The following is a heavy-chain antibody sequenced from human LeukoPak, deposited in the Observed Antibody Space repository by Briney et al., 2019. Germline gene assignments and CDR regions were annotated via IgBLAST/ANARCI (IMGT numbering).Heavy chain of an antibody. D-gene: IGHD3-10*01. CDR2: IYYNGNT. CDR3: ARHKSSGTYPLDY. CDR1: GGSISGYY. J-gene: IGHJ4*02. V-gene: IGHV4-59*08. Sequence: SETLSLTCTVSGGSISGYYWSWIRQPPGKGLEWIAYIYYNGNTNYNPSLKSRVTISVDTSKNQFSLELSSVTAADTAVYYCARHKSSGTYPLDYWGQGTLVTVPS.